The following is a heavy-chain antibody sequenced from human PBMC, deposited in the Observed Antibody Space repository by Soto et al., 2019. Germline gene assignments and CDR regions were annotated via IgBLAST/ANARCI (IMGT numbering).Heavy chain of an antibody. V-gene: IGHV4-61*01. Sequence: QVQLQESGPGLVKPSETLSLTCTVSGASVNSENYYWSWIRQPPGKGLEWIGYVYYSGSTNYNPSLKRRATISLDTYNNQFSLKMTSMTSADTAFYYCARGVLRCLQWFDPWGQGTLVTVSS. CDR3: ARGVLRCLQWFDP. D-gene: IGHD3-3*01. CDR1: GASVNSENYY. CDR2: VYYSGST. J-gene: IGHJ5*02.